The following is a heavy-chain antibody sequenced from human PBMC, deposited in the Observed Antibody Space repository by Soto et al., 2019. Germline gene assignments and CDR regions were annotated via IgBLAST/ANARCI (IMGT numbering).Heavy chain of an antibody. CDR2: ISGSGGST. CDR1: GFTFSSYA. Sequence: EVQLLESGGGLVQPGGSLRLSCAASGFTFSSYAMSWVRQAPGKGLEWVSAISGSGGSTYYADSVKGRFTISRDTSKNTMFLKRTSLRAEDTAVYYCAYSSTPFDYWGQGTLVTVSS. D-gene: IGHD6-13*01. CDR3: AYSSTPFDY. V-gene: IGHV3-23*01. J-gene: IGHJ4*02.